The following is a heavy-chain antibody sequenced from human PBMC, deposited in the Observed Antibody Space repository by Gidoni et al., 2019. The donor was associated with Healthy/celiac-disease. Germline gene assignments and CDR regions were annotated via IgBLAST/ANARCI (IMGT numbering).Heavy chain of an antibody. D-gene: IGHD6-6*01. V-gene: IGHV4-39*01. CDR2: IYYSGST. CDR3: ASPSSSSLPFDY. CDR1: GGSISSSSYY. J-gene: IGHJ4*02. Sequence: QLQLQESGPGLVKPSETLSLTCTVSGGSISSSSYYWGWIRQPPGKGLEWIGSIYYSGSTYYNPSLKSRVTISVDTSKNQFSLKLSSVTAADTAVYYCASPSSSSLPFDYWGQGTLVTVSS.